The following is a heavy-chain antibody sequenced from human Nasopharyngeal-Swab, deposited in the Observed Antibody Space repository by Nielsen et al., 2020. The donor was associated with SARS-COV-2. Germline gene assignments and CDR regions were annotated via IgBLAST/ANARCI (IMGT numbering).Heavy chain of an antibody. D-gene: IGHD3-22*01. CDR1: GGTFSSYA. CDR2: IIPILGIA. Sequence: SVKVSCQASGGTFSSYAISWVRQAPGQGLEWMGRIIPILGIANYAQKFQGRVTITADKSTSTAYMELSSLRSEDTAVYYCARDPRDRYYYDSSGYQTPGFDYWGQGTLVTVSS. V-gene: IGHV1-69*04. CDR3: ARDPRDRYYYDSSGYQTPGFDY. J-gene: IGHJ4*02.